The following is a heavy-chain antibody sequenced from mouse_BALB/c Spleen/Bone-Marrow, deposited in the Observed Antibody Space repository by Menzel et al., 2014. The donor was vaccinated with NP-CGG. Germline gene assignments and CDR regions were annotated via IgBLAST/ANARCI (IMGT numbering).Heavy chain of an antibody. V-gene: IGHV1S81*02. CDR2: INPSNGGT. Sequence: LMESGAELVKPGASVKLSCKASGYTFTCYYMYWVKQRPGQGLEWIGEINPSNGGTNFNEKFKSKATLTVDKSSSTAYMQLSSLTSEDSAVYYCTREGDSPFAYWGQGTLVTVSA. CDR1: GYTFTCYY. D-gene: IGHD2-13*01. CDR3: TREGDSPFAY. J-gene: IGHJ3*01.